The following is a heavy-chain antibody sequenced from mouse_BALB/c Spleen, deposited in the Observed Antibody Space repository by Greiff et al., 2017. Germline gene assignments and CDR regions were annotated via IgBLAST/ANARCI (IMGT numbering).Heavy chain of an antibody. CDR3: ARGNYDY. J-gene: IGHJ2*01. CDR2: ISSGGSYT. CDR1: GFTFSSYA. Sequence: EVHLVESGGGLVKPGGSLKLSCAASGFTFSSYAMSWVRQSPEKRLEWVAEISSGGSYTYYPDTVTGRFTISRDNAKNTLYLEMSSLRSEDTAMYYCARGNYDYWGQGTTLTVSS. V-gene: IGHV5-9-4*01. D-gene: IGHD2-1*01.